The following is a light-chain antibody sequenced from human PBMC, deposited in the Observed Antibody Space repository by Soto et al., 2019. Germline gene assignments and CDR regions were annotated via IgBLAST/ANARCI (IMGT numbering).Light chain of an antibody. J-gene: IGKJ1*01. CDR3: QQYNRLGWT. CDR1: QSISSW. CDR2: KAS. Sequence: DIQMTQSPSTLSASVGDRVTITCRASQSISSWLAWYQQKPGKAPKLLLYKASSLESGVPSRFRGSGFGTEFTLTIRSLQPDDFATYDCQQYNRLGWTFGQGTKVEIK. V-gene: IGKV1-5*03.